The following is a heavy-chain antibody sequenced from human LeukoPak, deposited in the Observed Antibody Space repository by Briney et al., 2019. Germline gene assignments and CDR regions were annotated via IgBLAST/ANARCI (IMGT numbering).Heavy chain of an antibody. CDR3: ARDPIGSRWPYYFDY. CDR2: INPNSGGT. Sequence: ASVKVSCKASGYTFTGYYMHWVRQAPGQGLEWMGRINPNSGGTNYAQKFQARVTITRDTSASTAYMELSSLRSEDTAVYYCARDPIGSRWPYYFDYWGQGTLVTVSS. D-gene: IGHD6-13*01. V-gene: IGHV1-2*06. J-gene: IGHJ4*02. CDR1: GYTFTGYY.